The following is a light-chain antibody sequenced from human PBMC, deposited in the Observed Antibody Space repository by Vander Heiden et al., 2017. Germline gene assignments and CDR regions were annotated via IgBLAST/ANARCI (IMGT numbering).Light chain of an antibody. V-gene: IGKV1-33*01. CDR3: QRDDDLPYT. Sequence: DIQMTQSPSSLSASVGDRVTITCQASQDISNYLNWYQQKPGKAPKLLIYDASNLETGVPSRFSGSGSRTDFTFTISSLHPEDIATYYSQRDDDLPYTFGQGTKLEIK. CDR1: QDISNY. CDR2: DAS. J-gene: IGKJ2*01.